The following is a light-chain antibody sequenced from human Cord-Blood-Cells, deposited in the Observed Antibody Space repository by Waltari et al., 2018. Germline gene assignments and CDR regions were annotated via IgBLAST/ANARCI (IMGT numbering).Light chain of an antibody. CDR1: QSISSY. J-gene: IGKJ2*01. CDR2: AAS. V-gene: IGKV1-39*01. Sequence: DIQMTQSPSSLSASVGDRVTITCRASQSISSYLNWYQQKPGKAPKLLIYAASSLQSGVPSRFSGSGSGTDCTLTISSLQPEDFATYYCQQSYSTPRSYTFGQGTKLEIK. CDR3: QQSYSTPRSYT.